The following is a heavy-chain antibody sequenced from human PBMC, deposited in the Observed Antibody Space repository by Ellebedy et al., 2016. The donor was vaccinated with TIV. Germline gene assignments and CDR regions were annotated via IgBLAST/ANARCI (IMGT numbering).Heavy chain of an antibody. CDR1: GDSVSSSTNSTA. D-gene: IGHD3-10*01. Sequence: SQTLSLTCAIPGDSVSSSTNSTAWTWIRQSPSRGLEWLGRSYYRSKWYSDYAVSVKSRITINPDTSKNQFSLQLNSVTPEDTAVYYCARIGGFGEVDYWGQGTLVTVSS. CDR2: SYYRSKWYS. V-gene: IGHV6-1*01. CDR3: ARIGGFGEVDY. J-gene: IGHJ4*02.